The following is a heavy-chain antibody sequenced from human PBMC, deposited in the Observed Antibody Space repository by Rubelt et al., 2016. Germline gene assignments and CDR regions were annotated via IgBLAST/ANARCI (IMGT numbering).Heavy chain of an antibody. CDR3: AKDYGGPNYDYYYGFDV. CDR1: GFTFSSYT. CDR2: ISSDGSNK. D-gene: IGHD4-23*01. V-gene: IGHV3-30*14. J-gene: IGHJ6*02. Sequence: GFTFSSYTMHWVRQAPGKGLEWVALISSDGSNKNYPDSVKGRFTISRHNSKNTLYLQMNSLRSEDTAVDYCAKDYGGPNYDYYYGFDVWGPGTTVTVSS.